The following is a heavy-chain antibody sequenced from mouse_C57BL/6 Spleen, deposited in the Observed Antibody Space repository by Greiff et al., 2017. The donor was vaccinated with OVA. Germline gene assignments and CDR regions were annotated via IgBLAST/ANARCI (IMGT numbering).Heavy chain of an antibody. J-gene: IGHJ2*01. CDR2: IDPSDSYT. Sequence: VQLQQPGAELVKPGASVKLSCKASGYTFTSYWMQWVKQRPGQGLEWIGEIDPSDSYTNYNQKFKGKATLTVDTSSSTAYMQLSSLTSEDSAVYYCARSLGHLDYWGQGTTLTVSS. CDR3: ARSLGHLDY. CDR1: GYTFTSYW. V-gene: IGHV1-50*01. D-gene: IGHD4-1*01.